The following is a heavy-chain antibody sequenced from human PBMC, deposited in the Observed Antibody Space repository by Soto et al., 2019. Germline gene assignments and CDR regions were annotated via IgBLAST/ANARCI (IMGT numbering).Heavy chain of an antibody. CDR2: SSDSGGST. Sequence: PGGSLRLSCAASGFTFSSYSMSWVRQAPGKGLEWVGDSSDSGGSTYYADSVKGRFTISRDNSKNTLYLQINSLRAEDTAVYYCAKVKDCSVGSCYVPGYYYYGMDVWGQGTTVTVSS. V-gene: IGHV3-23*01. CDR3: AKVKDCSVGSCYVPGYYYYGMDV. J-gene: IGHJ6*02. CDR1: GFTFSSYS. D-gene: IGHD2-15*01.